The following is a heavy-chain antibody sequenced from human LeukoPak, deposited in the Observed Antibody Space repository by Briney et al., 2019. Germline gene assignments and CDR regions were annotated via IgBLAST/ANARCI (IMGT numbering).Heavy chain of an antibody. Sequence: ASVKVSCKASGYTFTGYYMHWVRQAPGQGLEWMGWINPNSGGTNYAQKFQGRVTMTRDTSISTAYMELGSLRSDDTAVYYCARDSGQQLVAFGNFWGQGTLVTVSS. D-gene: IGHD6-13*01. CDR1: GYTFTGYY. CDR3: ARDSGQQLVAFGNF. J-gene: IGHJ4*02. V-gene: IGHV1-2*02. CDR2: INPNSGGT.